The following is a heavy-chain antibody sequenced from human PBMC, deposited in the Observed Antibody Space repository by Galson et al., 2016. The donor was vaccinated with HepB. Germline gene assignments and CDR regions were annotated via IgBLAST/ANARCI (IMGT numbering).Heavy chain of an antibody. CDR3: VRVGSGYDY. CDR1: GFIISDYS. Sequence: SLRLSCAASGFIISDYSMHWVRQAPGKGLEYVSAIHYHGGSTFYADSVKGRFTISRDNSKKTLYLHVGSLRPEDMAVYYCVRVGSGYDYWGQGTLVTVSS. D-gene: IGHD3-22*01. CDR2: IHYHGGST. J-gene: IGHJ4*02. V-gene: IGHV3-64*02.